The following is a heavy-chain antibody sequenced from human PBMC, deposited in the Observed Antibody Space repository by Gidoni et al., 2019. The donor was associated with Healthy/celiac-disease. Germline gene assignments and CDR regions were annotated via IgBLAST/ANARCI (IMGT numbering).Heavy chain of an antibody. V-gene: IGHV3-30-3*01. CDR3: ARDGGSYLTLYYFDY. D-gene: IGHD1-26*01. CDR1: GFPFSSYA. Sequence: QVQLVESGGGVVQPGRSLRLSCAASGFPFSSYAMHWVRQAPGKGLEWVAVISYDGSNKYYADSVKGRFTISRDNSKNTLYLQMNSLRAEDTAVYYCARDGGSYLTLYYFDYWGQGTLATVSS. CDR2: ISYDGSNK. J-gene: IGHJ4*02.